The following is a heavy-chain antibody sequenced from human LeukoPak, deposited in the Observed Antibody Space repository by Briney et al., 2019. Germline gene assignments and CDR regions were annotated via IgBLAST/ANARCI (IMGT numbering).Heavy chain of an antibody. CDR1: GYTFTGYY. Sequence: ASVKVSCKASGYTFTGYYMHWVRQATGQGLEWMGWMSPNSGNTGYAQKFQGRVTMTRNTSISTAYMELSSLRSEDTAVYYCARGIFHFDYWGQGTLVTVSS. J-gene: IGHJ4*02. CDR2: MSPNSGNT. V-gene: IGHV1-8*02. CDR3: ARGIFHFDY.